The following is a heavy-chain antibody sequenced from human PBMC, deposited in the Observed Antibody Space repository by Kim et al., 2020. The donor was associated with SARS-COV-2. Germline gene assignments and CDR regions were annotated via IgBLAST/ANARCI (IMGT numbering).Heavy chain of an antibody. J-gene: IGHJ4*02. CDR1: GYSFTSYW. CDR3: ARESGYSYGLAPFDY. CDR2: IYPGDSDT. Sequence: GESLKISCKGSGYSFTSYWIGWVRQMPGKGLEWMGIIYPGDSDTRYSPSFQGQVTITADKSISTAYLQWSSLKASYTAMYYCARESGYSYGLAPFDYWGQGTLVTVSS. V-gene: IGHV5-51*01. D-gene: IGHD5-18*01.